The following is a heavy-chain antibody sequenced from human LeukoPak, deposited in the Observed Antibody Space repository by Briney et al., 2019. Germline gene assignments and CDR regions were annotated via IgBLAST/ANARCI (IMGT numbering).Heavy chain of an antibody. V-gene: IGHV6-1*01. CDR2: TYYRSKWFY. Sequence: SQTLSLTCAISGDSVSSNSAAWNWIRQSPSRGLEWLGRTYYRSKWFYHYAVSVESRITINPDTSNNQFSLHLNSMTPEDTAVYYCANHGFDVWGQGTMVTVSS. J-gene: IGHJ3*01. D-gene: IGHD1-14*01. CDR1: GDSVSSNSAA. CDR3: ANHGFDV.